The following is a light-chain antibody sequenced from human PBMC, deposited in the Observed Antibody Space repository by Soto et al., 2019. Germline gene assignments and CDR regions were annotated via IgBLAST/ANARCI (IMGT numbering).Light chain of an antibody. CDR3: SSYTSSNTPYV. CDR1: SSDDGGYNS. CDR2: EVS. Sequence: QSVLTQPASVSGSPGQSITISCTGTSSDDGGYNSVSWYQQHPGNAPTLMIYEVSYRPSGVSNRFSGSKSGNTASLTISGLQAEDEADYYCSSYTSSNTPYVFGTGTKLTVL. V-gene: IGLV2-14*01. J-gene: IGLJ1*01.